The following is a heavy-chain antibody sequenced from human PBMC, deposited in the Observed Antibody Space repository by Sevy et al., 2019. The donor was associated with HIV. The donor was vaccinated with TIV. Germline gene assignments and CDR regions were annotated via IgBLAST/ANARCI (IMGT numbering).Heavy chain of an antibody. Sequence: GGSLRLSCKGSGYKFTSYWIAWVRQMPGKGLEWMGIIYPDDSEIRYSPSLQGQVTISVDKSISTAYLQWTNLKASDTAMYFCARRGYDSSGYPQYYFDYWGQGTLVTVSS. CDR1: GYKFTSYW. D-gene: IGHD3-22*01. CDR2: IYPDDSEI. J-gene: IGHJ4*02. CDR3: ARRGYDSSGYPQYYFDY. V-gene: IGHV5-51*01.